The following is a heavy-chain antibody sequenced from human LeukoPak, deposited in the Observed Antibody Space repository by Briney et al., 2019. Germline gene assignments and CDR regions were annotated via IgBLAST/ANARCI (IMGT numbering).Heavy chain of an antibody. J-gene: IGHJ2*01. CDR1: GGSISSYY. Sequence: SETLSLTCTVSGGSISSYYWSWIRQPAGKGLEWIGRIYSSGSTNYNPSLKSRVTMSVDTSKNQFSLKLSSVTAADTAVYYCARGQYHLMYWYFDLWGRGTLVTVSS. D-gene: IGHD2-2*01. CDR3: ARGQYHLMYWYFDL. CDR2: IYSSGST. V-gene: IGHV4-4*07.